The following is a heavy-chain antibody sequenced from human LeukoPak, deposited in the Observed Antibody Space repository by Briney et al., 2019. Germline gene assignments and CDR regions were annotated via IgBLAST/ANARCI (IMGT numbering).Heavy chain of an antibody. D-gene: IGHD5-12*01. Sequence: GGSLRLSCAASGFTFSDYNMRWIRQAPGKGLEWVSSISRSGSTKYYADSVKGRFTISRDNAKNSLYLQMNSLRAEDTAVYYCARDRGWGMDVWGKGTTVTISS. V-gene: IGHV3-11*04. J-gene: IGHJ6*03. CDR2: ISRSGSTK. CDR1: GFTFSDYN. CDR3: ARDRGWGMDV.